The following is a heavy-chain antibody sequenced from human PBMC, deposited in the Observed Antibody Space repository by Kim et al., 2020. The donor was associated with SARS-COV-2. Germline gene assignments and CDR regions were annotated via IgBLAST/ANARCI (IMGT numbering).Heavy chain of an antibody. CDR1: GGFISSYY. CDR3: VRIRSGWNVDFDS. CDR2: VHYSGST. D-gene: IGHD6-19*01. Sequence: SETLSLTCTVSGGFISSYYWTWIRQPPGKGLEWIGYVHYSGSTNYKPSLKSRVTISVDTSKNQFSLRLTSVTAADTAVYYCVRIRSGWNVDFDSWGQGTLVTVSS. V-gene: IGHV4-59*08. J-gene: IGHJ4*02.